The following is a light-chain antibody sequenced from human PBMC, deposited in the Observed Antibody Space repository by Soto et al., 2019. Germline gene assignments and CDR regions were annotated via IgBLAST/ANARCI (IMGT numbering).Light chain of an antibody. CDR1: QSVSNNY. V-gene: IGKV3-20*01. J-gene: IGKJ1*01. CDR3: QQYAASPRT. CDR2: GAS. Sequence: EVVLTQSPGTLSLSPRERATLSCRASQSVSNNYLAWYQHKPGQAPRLLIYGASNRAPGIPDTFSGSGSGPDFTLTISRLEPEDFAVYYCQQYAASPRTFGQGTLVEVK.